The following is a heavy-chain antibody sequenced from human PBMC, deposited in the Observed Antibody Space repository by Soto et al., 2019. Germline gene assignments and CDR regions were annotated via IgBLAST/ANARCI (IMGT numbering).Heavy chain of an antibody. Sequence: EVQLVESGGGLVKPGGSLRLSCAASGFTFSNAWMSWVRQAPGKGLEWVGRIKSKTDGGTPDYAAPVKGRFTISRDDSNNTLYLQMNSLKTEDTAVYYCTTAPNIVVVVAATDWYFALWGRGTLVTVSS. CDR2: IKSKTDGGTP. CDR1: GFTFSNAW. CDR3: TTAPNIVVVVAATDWYFAL. V-gene: IGHV3-15*01. D-gene: IGHD2-15*01. J-gene: IGHJ2*01.